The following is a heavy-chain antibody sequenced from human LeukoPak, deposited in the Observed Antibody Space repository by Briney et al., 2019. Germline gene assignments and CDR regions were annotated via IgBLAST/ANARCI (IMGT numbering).Heavy chain of an antibody. V-gene: IGHV4-59*12. CDR2: IYYIGST. J-gene: IGHJ4*02. CDR3: ASSNIVDRLTNEPPLDR. Sequence: SETLSLTCTVSGGSISYYYWSWIRQPPGKGLEWIGYIYYIGSTNYNPSLKSRVTISVDTSKNQFSLKLSSVTAADTAVYYCASSNIVDRLTNEPPLDRWGQGTLVTVSS. D-gene: IGHD5-12*01. CDR1: GGSISYYY.